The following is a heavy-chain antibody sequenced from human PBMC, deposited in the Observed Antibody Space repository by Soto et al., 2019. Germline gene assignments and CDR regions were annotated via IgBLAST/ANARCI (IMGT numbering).Heavy chain of an antibody. CDR3: ASTRVDTAMFGY. Sequence: ASVKVSCKASGGTFSSYAISWVRQAPGQGLEWMGGIIPIFGTANYAQKFQGRVTITADESTSTAYMELSSLRSEDTAVYYCASTRVDTAMFGYWGQGTLGTVSS. V-gene: IGHV1-69*13. J-gene: IGHJ4*02. CDR1: GGTFSSYA. D-gene: IGHD5-18*01. CDR2: IIPIFGTA.